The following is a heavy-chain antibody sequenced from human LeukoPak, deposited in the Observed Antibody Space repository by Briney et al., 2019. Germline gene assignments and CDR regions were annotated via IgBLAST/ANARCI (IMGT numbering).Heavy chain of an antibody. J-gene: IGHJ4*02. CDR3: AKGEFGRGWPN. V-gene: IGHV3-23*01. CDR2: ISNNGVNR. CDR1: GFTFSSYE. D-gene: IGHD6-19*01. Sequence: GGSLRLSCAASGFTFSSYEMNWVRQAPRKGLDWVSGISNNGVNRNYADSVKGRFTISRDNSKNTLYLQMNSLRAEDTAVYYCAKGEFGRGWPNWGQGTLVTVSS.